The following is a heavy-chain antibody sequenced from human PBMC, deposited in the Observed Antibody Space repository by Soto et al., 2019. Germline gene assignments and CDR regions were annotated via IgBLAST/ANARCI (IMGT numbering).Heavy chain of an antibody. CDR1: GGSISSYY. Sequence: LSLTCTVSGGSISSYYWSWIRQPPGKGLEWIGYIYYSGSTNYNPSLKSRVTISVDTSKNQLSLKLSSVTAADTAVYYCAGEIRSSWDFFDYWGQGTLVTVSS. J-gene: IGHJ4*02. V-gene: IGHV4-59*01. CDR2: IYYSGST. D-gene: IGHD6-13*01. CDR3: AGEIRSSWDFFDY.